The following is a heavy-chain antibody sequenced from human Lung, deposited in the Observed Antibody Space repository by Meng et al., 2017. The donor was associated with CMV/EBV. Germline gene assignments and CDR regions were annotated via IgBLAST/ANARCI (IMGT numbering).Heavy chain of an antibody. J-gene: IGHJ5*02. CDR2: ISGYNGNT. D-gene: IGHD2-8*01. CDR1: DYTFSSYG. CDR3: ARDRAMGSCWFDP. Sequence: ASVKVSCKASDYTFSSYGISWVRQAPGQGLEWMGWISGYNGNTNYAQRLQGRVTMTTDTSTSTAYMELRSLRFDDTAVYYCARDRAMGSCWFDPWGQGTLVTVSS. V-gene: IGHV1-18*01.